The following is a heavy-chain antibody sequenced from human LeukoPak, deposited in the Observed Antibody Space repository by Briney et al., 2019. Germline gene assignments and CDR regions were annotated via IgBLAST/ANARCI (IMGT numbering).Heavy chain of an antibody. J-gene: IGHJ4*02. V-gene: IGHV4-31*03. Sequence: SETLSLTCTVSGGSISSDGYYWSWIRQHPGKGLEWIGYIYYSGSTYYNPSLKSRVTISVDMSKNQFSLKLSSVTAADTAVYYCAGHHPRNTVDFWGQGTLVTVSS. CDR1: GGSISSDGYY. CDR3: AGHHPRNTVDF. D-gene: IGHD2-8*02. CDR2: IYYSGST.